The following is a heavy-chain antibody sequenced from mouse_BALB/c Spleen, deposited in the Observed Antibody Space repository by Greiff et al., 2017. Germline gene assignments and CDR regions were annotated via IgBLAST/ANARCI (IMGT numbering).Heavy chain of an antibody. J-gene: IGHJ2*01. CDR3: ARREGLRGHFDY. CDR2: ISSGGSYT. CDR1: GFTFSSYA. Sequence: VQLKESGGGLVKPGGSLKLSCAASGFTFSSYAMSWVRQSPEKRLEWVAEISSGGSYTYYPDTVTGRFTISRDNAKNTLYLEMSSLRSEDTAMYYCARREGLRGHFDYWGQGTTLTVSS. V-gene: IGHV5-9-4*01. D-gene: IGHD2-2*01.